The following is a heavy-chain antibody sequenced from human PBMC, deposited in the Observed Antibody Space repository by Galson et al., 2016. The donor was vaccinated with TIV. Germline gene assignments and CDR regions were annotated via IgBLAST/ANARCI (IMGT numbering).Heavy chain of an antibody. D-gene: IGHD2-15*01. CDR3: AREMGGPLTATRLYNWFDL. CDR1: GFTFSSYG. CDR2: IWYDGNTK. Sequence: SLRLSCAASGFTFSSYGMHWVRQAPGKGLEWVGVIWYDGNTKNYADFARGQFTISRDNTKNTLYLQMNSLRVEDTAVYYCAREMGGPLTATRLYNWFDLWGQGTLVTVSS. V-gene: IGHV3-33*01. J-gene: IGHJ5*02.